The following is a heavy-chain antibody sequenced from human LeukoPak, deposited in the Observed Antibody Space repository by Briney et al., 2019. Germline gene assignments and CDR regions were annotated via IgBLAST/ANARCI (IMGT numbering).Heavy chain of an antibody. J-gene: IGHJ4*02. CDR2: TYYRSKWYS. D-gene: IGHD7-27*01. CDR3: ASLTGDESY. CDR1: GDSVSRNSSA. V-gene: IGHV6-1*01. Sequence: PSQTLSLTCAISGDSVSRNSSAWSWIRQSPSRGLEWLGRTYYRSKWYSEYAVSVKSRITINPDTSKNQFSLQLNSVTPEDTAVYYCASLTGDESYWGQGTLVTVSS.